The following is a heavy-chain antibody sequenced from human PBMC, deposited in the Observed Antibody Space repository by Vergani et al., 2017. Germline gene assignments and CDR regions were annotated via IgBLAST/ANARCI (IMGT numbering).Heavy chain of an antibody. CDR3: ARSDSNCLYMDY. Sequence: QVQLVESGGGVVQPGRSLRLSCAASGFTFSSYGMHWVRQAPGKGLEWVAVIWYDGSNKYYADSVKGRFTISRDNSKNTLYLQMNSLRAEDTAVYYCARSDSNCLYMDYWGQGTLVTVSS. V-gene: IGHV3-33*01. D-gene: IGHD4-11*01. J-gene: IGHJ4*02. CDR1: GFTFSSYG. CDR2: IWYDGSNK.